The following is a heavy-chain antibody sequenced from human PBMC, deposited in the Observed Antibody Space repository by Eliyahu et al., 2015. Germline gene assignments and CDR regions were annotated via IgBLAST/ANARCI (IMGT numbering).Heavy chain of an antibody. CDR3: ARETPREYYGSEPYYYYGMDV. J-gene: IGHJ6*02. CDR2: IIPIFGTA. Sequence: QVQLVQSGAEVKKPGSSVKVSCKASGGTFSSYAISWVRQAPGQGLEWMGGIIPIFGTANYAQKFQGRVTTTADESTSTAYMELSSLRSEDTAVYYCARETPREYYGSEPYYYYGMDVWGQGTTVTVSS. V-gene: IGHV1-69*01. D-gene: IGHD3-10*01. CDR1: GGTFSSYA.